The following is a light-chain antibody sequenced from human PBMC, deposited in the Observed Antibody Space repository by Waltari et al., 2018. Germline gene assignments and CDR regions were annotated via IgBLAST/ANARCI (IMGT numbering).Light chain of an antibody. CDR3: LQRGNWL. CDR1: HTVDNL. V-gene: IGKV3-11*01. CDR2: DTS. Sequence: EIVLTQSPATLSLSPGEIATLSCRASHTVDNLLAWYQQKPGQPPRLLIYDTSTRATGTPARFSGSGSGADFTLTISSLEAEDFAVYYCLQRGNWLFGAGTRVEI. J-gene: IGKJ4*01.